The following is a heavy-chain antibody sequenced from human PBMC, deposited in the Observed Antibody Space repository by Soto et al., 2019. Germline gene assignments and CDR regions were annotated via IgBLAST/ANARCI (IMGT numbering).Heavy chain of an antibody. CDR3: AKDLDTAMVRILGFFDY. J-gene: IGHJ4*02. D-gene: IGHD5-18*01. CDR2: ISGSGGST. V-gene: IGHV3-23*01. CDR1: GFTFSSYA. Sequence: GGSLRLSCAASGFTFSSYAMSWVRQAPGKGLEWVSAISGSGGSTYYADSVKGRFTISRDNSKNTLYLQMNSLRAEDTAVYYCAKDLDTAMVRILGFFDYWGQGTLVTVSS.